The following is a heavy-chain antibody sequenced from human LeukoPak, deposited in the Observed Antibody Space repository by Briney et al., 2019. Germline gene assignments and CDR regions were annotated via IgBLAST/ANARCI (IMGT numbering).Heavy chain of an antibody. V-gene: IGHV4-39*01. CDR3: ARHVSYSGDNFDS. Sequence: SETLSLTCTVSGGSISDISYYWGWIRRPPGKGLEWIGSVYYSGSTSYNPSLKGRVTISVDTSKNQFSLKLSPVTAADTAVYFCARHVSYSGDNFDSWGQGTLVTVSS. CDR1: GGSISDISYY. J-gene: IGHJ4*02. D-gene: IGHD6-19*01. CDR2: VYYSGST.